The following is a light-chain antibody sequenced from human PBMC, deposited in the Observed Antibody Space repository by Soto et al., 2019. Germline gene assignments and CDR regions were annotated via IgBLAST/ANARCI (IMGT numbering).Light chain of an antibody. CDR3: QQSYSTPT. CDR2: AAS. J-gene: IGKJ1*01. Sequence: DIQMTPSPSSLSASVVSRVTITGRASQSIRNFLNWYQQKPGKAPKVLIYAASSLQSGVPSRFSGSGSGTDFTLTISSLQPEDSATYYCQQSYSTPTVGQGTKVDIK. V-gene: IGKV1-39*01. CDR1: QSIRNF.